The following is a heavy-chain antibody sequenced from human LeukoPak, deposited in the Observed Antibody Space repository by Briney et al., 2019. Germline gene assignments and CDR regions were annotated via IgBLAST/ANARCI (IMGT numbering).Heavy chain of an antibody. V-gene: IGHV4-59*01. CDR2: IYYSGST. J-gene: IGHJ5*02. CDR3: ARVRDVVVTAISPWFDP. Sequence: SETLSLTCTVSGGSISSYYWSWIRQPPGKGLEWIGYIYYSGSTNYNPSLKSRVTISVDTSKNQFSLKLSSVTAADTAVYYCARVRDVVVTAISPWFDPWGQGTLVTVSS. D-gene: IGHD2-21*02. CDR1: GGSISSYY.